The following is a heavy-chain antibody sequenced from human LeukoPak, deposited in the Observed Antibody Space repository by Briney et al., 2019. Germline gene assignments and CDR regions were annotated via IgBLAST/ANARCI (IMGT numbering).Heavy chain of an antibody. D-gene: IGHD4-23*01. J-gene: IGHJ4*02. CDR1: GFTFSSYW. V-gene: IGHV3-7*01. Sequence: GGSLRLSCAASGFTFSSYWMSWVRQAPGKGLELEANIKQDGSEKYYVDSVKGRFTISRDNAKNSLYLQMNSLRAEDTAVYYCARETYGGNSYYFDYWGQGTLVTVSS. CDR3: ARETYGGNSYYFDY. CDR2: IKQDGSEK.